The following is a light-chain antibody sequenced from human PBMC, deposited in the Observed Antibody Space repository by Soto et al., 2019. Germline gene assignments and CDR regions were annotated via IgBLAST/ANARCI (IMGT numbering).Light chain of an antibody. V-gene: IGKV3-20*01. CDR1: QSINNNY. CDR3: QQYGSSPLT. CDR2: GAS. J-gene: IGKJ4*01. Sequence: EIVLTQSPGTLSLSPGEGDTLSCRASQSINNNYLAWYQQKPGQAPRLLIYGASTRATGIPDRFSGSGSGTDFPLIINRLEPEDFAVYFWQQYGSSPLTFGGGPKVEIK.